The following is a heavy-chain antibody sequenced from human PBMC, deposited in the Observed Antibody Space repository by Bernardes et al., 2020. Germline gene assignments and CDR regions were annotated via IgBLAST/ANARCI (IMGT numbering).Heavy chain of an antibody. Sequence: SETLTLTCTVSGGSISSSSYYWGWIRQPPGKGLEWIGSIYYSGSTYYNPSLKSRVTISVDTSKNQFSLKLSSVTAADTAVYYCARGHEQLGAEWFDPWGQGTLVTVSS. J-gene: IGHJ5*02. CDR3: ARGHEQLGAEWFDP. CDR1: GGSISSSSYY. CDR2: IYYSGST. D-gene: IGHD6-13*01. V-gene: IGHV4-39*01.